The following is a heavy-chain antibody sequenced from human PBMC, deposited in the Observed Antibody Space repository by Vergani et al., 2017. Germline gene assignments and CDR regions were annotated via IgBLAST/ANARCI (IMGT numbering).Heavy chain of an antibody. CDR3: AGARLRGLGFDP. V-gene: IGHV4-34*01. CDR2: INHSGST. CDR1: GGSISSYY. Sequence: QLQLQESGPGLVKPSETLSLTCTVSGGSISSYYWSWIRQPPGKGLEWIGEINHSGSTNYNPSLKSRVTISVDTSKNQFSLKLSSVTAADTAVYYCAGARLRGLGFDPWGQGTLVTVSS. D-gene: IGHD4-17*01. J-gene: IGHJ5*02.